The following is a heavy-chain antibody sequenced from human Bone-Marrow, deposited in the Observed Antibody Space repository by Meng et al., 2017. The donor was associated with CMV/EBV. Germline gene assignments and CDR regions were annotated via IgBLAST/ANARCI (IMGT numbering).Heavy chain of an antibody. D-gene: IGHD3-22*01. CDR3: AKGRRWADSSGYYRTAFYFDY. V-gene: IGHV3-23*03. CDR1: GFTFSSYA. Sequence: GGSLRLSCAASGFTFSSYAMSWVRQAPGKGLEWVSVIYSGGSSTYYVDSVKGRFTISRDDPKNTLYLQMNSLRAEDTAVYYCAKGRRWADSSGYYRTAFYFDYWGQGTLVTVSS. J-gene: IGHJ4*02. CDR2: IYSGGSST.